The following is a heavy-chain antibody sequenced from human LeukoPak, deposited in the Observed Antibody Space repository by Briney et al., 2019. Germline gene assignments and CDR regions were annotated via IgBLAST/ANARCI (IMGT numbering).Heavy chain of an antibody. CDR3: ARELISTSSVLLPDY. V-gene: IGHV3-74*01. D-gene: IGHD6-6*01. J-gene: IGHJ4*02. CDR1: GFTFSSYW. Sequence: PGGSLRLSCAASGFTFSSYWMHWVRQAPGKGLVWVSRINSDGSSTSYADSVKGRFTISRDNAKNTLYLQMNSLRAEDTAVYYCARELISTSSVLLPDYWGQGTLVTVSS. CDR2: INSDGSST.